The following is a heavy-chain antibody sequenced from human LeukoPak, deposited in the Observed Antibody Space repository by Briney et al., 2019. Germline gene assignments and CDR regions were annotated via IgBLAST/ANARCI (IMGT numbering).Heavy chain of an antibody. Sequence: SVKVSCKASGGTFSSYAISWVRQAPGQGLEWMGEIIPIFGTANYAQKFQGRVTITADKSTSTAYMELRSLRSDDTAVYYCARDREGATFDYWGQGTLVTVSS. CDR2: IIPIFGTA. D-gene: IGHD1-26*01. CDR1: GGTFSSYA. J-gene: IGHJ4*02. CDR3: ARDREGATFDY. V-gene: IGHV1-69*06.